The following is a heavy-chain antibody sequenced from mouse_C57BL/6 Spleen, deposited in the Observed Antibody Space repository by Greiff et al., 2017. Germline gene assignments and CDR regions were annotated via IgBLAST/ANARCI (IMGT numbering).Heavy chain of an antibody. CDR1: GYSFTDYT. D-gene: IGHD2-4*01. J-gene: IGHJ4*01. CDR3: ARSIYYDYDGAMDY. Sequence: EVQLQQSGPELVKPGASVKISCKASGYSFTDYTMNWVKQSNGKSLEWIGVINPNYGTTSYNQKFKGKATLTVDQSSSTAYMQLNSLTSEDSAVYYCARSIYYDYDGAMDYWGQGTSVTVSS. V-gene: IGHV1-39*01. CDR2: INPNYGTT.